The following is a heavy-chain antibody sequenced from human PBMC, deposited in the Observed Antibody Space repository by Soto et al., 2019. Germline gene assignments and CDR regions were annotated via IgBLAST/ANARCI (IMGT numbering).Heavy chain of an antibody. CDR2: IWYDGSNK. CDR3: ARRSAARGSRTYYYGMDV. Sequence: QVQLVESGGGVVQPGRSLRLSCAASGFTFSSYGMHWVGQAPGKGLEWGAVIWYDGSNKYYADSVKGRFTISRDNSKNTLYLQMNSLRAEDTAVYYCARRSAARGSRTYYYGMDVWGQGTTVTVSS. J-gene: IGHJ6*02. V-gene: IGHV3-33*01. D-gene: IGHD5-18*01. CDR1: GFTFSSYG.